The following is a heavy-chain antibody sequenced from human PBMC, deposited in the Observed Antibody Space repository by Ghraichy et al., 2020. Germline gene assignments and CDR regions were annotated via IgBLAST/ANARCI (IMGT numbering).Heavy chain of an antibody. CDR1: GYTFTSYG. D-gene: IGHD3-3*01. J-gene: IGHJ5*02. CDR3: ARTPWDFWSGYLNWFDP. CDR2: ISAYNGNT. V-gene: IGHV1-18*01. Sequence: ASVKVSCKASGYTFTSYGISWVRQAPGQGLEWMGWISAYNGNTNYAQKLQGRVTMTTDTSTSTAYMELRSLRSDDTAVYYCARTPWDFWSGYLNWFDPWGQGTLVTVSS.